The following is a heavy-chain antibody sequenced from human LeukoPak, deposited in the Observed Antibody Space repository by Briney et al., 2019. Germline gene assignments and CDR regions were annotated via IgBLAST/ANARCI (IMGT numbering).Heavy chain of an antibody. CDR1: GFTFSNSA. V-gene: IGHV3-64D*09. D-gene: IGHD3-16*01. J-gene: IGHJ4*02. CDR3: AAQGVFSHGGY. Sequence: GGSLRLSCSASGFTFSNSALHWVRQAPGKGLEYVSAISSSGDSTYYADSLKGRFTISRDNSKNTLYLQMSSLRAEDTAVYYCAAQGVFSHGGYWGQGTLVTVSS. CDR2: ISSSGDST.